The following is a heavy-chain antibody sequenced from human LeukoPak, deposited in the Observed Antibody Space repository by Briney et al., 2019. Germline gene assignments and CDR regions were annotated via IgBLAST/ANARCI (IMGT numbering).Heavy chain of an antibody. Sequence: GGSLTLSCAASGFSFSTYGFHWVRQAPGKGLEWVAMIWYDASKKYFADSMKGRFTISRDNSKNTLYLEMNSLRAEDTAVYYCARDPPKASGSYFIGGPDYWGQGTLVTVSS. J-gene: IGHJ4*02. CDR2: IWYDASKK. CDR1: GFSFSTYG. V-gene: IGHV3-33*01. D-gene: IGHD3-10*01. CDR3: ARDPPKASGSYFIGGPDY.